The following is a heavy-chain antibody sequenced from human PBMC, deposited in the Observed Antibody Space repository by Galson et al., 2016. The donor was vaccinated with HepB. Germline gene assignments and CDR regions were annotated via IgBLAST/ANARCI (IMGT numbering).Heavy chain of an antibody. J-gene: IGHJ6*02. V-gene: IGHV3-33*01. D-gene: IGHD2-15*01. CDR3: ARDTKGRVEVVVAANYYYYYGMDV. Sequence: SLRLSCAASGFTFSSYGMHWVRQAPGKGLEWVAVIWYDGSNKYYADSVKGRFTISRDNSKNTLDLQMNSLRAEDTAVYYCARDTKGRVEVVVAANYYYYYGMDVWGQGTTVTVSS. CDR2: IWYDGSNK. CDR1: GFTFSSYG.